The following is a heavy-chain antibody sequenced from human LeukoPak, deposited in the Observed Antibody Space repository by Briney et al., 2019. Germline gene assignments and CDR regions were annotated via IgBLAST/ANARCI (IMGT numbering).Heavy chain of an antibody. V-gene: IGHV3-21*01. CDR3: AREAGYCSSTSCKEDYYYFYMDV. CDR2: ITGSSTYI. J-gene: IGHJ6*03. D-gene: IGHD2-2*03. Sequence: PGGSLRLSCAASGFTFSTYTINWVRQAPGKGLEWVSSITGSSTYIFYADSVKGRFTVSRDNAKNSLFLQMNSLRAEDTAVYYCAREAGYCSSTSCKEDYYYFYMDVWGKGTTVTVSS. CDR1: GFTFSTYT.